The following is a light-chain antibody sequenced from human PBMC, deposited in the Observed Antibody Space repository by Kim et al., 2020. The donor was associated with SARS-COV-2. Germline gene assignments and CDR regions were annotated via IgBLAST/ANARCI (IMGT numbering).Light chain of an antibody. CDR2: QDT. V-gene: IGLV3-1*01. J-gene: IGLJ2*01. CDR3: QAWDSSTVV. CDR1: KWGDKN. Sequence: VSPGQPATFSCSGDKWGDKNACWYQQKPGQSPVVVIYQDTKRSSGIPERFSGSNSGNTATLTIRGTQALDEADYYCQAWDSSTVVFGGGTQLTVL.